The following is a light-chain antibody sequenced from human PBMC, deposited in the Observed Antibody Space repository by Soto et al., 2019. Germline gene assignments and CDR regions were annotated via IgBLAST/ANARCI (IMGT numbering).Light chain of an antibody. CDR1: QSVSSSF. CDR2: GAS. V-gene: IGKV3-20*01. CDR3: QQYGNSPRT. J-gene: IGKJ1*01. Sequence: EIVLTQSPGTLSLSPGERATLSCRASQSVSSSFLAWHQQKPGQAPRLLIYGASSRATGIPDRFSGSGSGKDFTLTISRLEPEDFAVYYCQQYGNSPRTFGQGTKVEIK.